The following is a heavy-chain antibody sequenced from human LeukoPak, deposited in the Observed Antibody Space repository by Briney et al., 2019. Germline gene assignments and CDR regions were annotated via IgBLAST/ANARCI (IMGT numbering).Heavy chain of an antibody. V-gene: IGHV1-2*02. CDR1: GYSFTDDY. D-gene: IGHD5-24*01. CDR2: INLNNGDT. Sequence: ASVKVSCKTSGYSFTDDYMNWVRQAPGQGLEWMGWINLNNGDTNYAQKFQGRVTMTRDTSIDTAYMELSSLRSDDTAVYYCARDDAEMATPWGQGTLLIVSS. J-gene: IGHJ5*02. CDR3: ARDDAEMATP.